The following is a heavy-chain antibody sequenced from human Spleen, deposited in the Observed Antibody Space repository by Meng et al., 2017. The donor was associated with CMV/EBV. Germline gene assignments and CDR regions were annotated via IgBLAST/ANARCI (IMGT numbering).Heavy chain of an antibody. CDR1: GFTLRSYW. D-gene: IGHD4-17*01. V-gene: IGHV3-74*03. J-gene: IGHJ4*02. CDR3: ARNYCDYAASEF. Sequence: GESLKISCAASGFTLRSYWMHWVRQIPGKGLVWVSRISSDGSSTTYADSVKGRFTISRDNAKNSVYLQINSLRGADTAMYYCARNYCDYAASEFRGQGKLGTVSS. CDR2: ISSDGSST.